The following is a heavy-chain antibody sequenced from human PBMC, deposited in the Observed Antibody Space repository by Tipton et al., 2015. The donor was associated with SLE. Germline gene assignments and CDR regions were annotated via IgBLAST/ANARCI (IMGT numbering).Heavy chain of an antibody. CDR3: ATVIGGYSGYDNDY. CDR2: IYYSGSI. CDR1: GGSISSHY. J-gene: IGHJ4*02. Sequence: TLSLTCTVSGGSISSHYWSWIRQPPGKGLEWIGYIYYSGSISYNPSLKSRVTISVDRSKNQFSLKLSSVTAADTAVYYCATVIGGYSGYDNDYWGQGTLVTVSP. V-gene: IGHV4-59*11. D-gene: IGHD5-12*01.